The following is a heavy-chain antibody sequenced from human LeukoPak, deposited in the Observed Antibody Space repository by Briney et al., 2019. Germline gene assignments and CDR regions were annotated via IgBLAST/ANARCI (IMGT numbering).Heavy chain of an antibody. CDR3: ARSGVATCHY. V-gene: IGHV3-23*01. Sequence: PGGSLRLSCQASGFTFTNYAMSWVRQAPGKGLEWVSSINPDGGSFFADSVKGRFTIFRDDSRSVVYLQMNTLSAEDTAVYYCARSGVATCHYWDQGILVTVSS. J-gene: IGHJ4*02. CDR2: INPDGGS. D-gene: IGHD2-15*01. CDR1: GFTFTNYA.